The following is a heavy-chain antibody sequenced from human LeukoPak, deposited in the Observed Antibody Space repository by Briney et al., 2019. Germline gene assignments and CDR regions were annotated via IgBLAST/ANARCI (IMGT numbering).Heavy chain of an antibody. J-gene: IGHJ3*01. CDR1: GESLSAYY. CDR3: ARGRGR. V-gene: IGHV4-34*01. CDR2: INPSGST. Sequence: SETLSLTCAVYGESLSAYYWNWIRQSPGEGLEWIGEINPSGSTNYNPSLKSRVTISVDTSKSQFSLKLSSVTAADTAVYYCARGRGRWGQGRTVTVSS.